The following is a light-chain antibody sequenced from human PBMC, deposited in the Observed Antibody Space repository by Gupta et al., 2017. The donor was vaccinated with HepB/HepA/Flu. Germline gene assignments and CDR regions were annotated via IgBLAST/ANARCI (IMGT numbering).Light chain of an antibody. J-gene: IGKJ1*01. Sequence: DIQITQSASSLSASVGDRITITCRARQSINTYLNWYQQRPGKAPRTLIYDASNWRSGVPARFSGSGSGTDFTLTISRLEPEDFATYYCQQSNNCPQTFGQGTKVEIK. CDR2: DAS. V-gene: IGKV1-39*01. CDR1: QSINTY. CDR3: QQSNNCPQT.